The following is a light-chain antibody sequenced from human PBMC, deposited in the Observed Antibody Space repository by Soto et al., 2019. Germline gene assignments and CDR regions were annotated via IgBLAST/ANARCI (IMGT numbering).Light chain of an antibody. CDR2: VAS. V-gene: IGKV1-39*01. J-gene: IGKJ4*01. CDR3: QQSSSTPQT. CDR1: QSVGTY. Sequence: DIQMTQSPSSLSASVGDRVTITCRAGQSVGTYLSWYQQKQGKAPKLLINVASTLQSGVPSRFSGSGSGTDFTLAISSLQPEDFATYYCQQSSSTPQTFGGGTRVEIK.